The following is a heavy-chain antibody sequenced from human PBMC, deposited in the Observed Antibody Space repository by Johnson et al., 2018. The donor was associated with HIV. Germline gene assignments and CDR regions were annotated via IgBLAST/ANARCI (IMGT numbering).Heavy chain of an antibody. V-gene: IGHV3-72*01. CDR1: GFTVSSNY. CDR3: ARDSSGYSGFDV. CDR2: TRNKANSYTT. Sequence: VQLVESGGGVVQPGGSLRLSCAASGFTVSSNYMSWVRQAPGKGLEWVGRTRNKANSYTTEYAASVKGRFTISRDDSKNSLYLQMNSLKTEDTAVYYCARDSSGYSGFDVWGQGTMVTVSS. J-gene: IGHJ3*01. D-gene: IGHD3-22*01.